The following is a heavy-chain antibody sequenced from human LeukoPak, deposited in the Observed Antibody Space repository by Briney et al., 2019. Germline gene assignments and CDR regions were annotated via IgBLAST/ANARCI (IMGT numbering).Heavy chain of an antibody. CDR2: IYYSGST. J-gene: IGHJ4*02. V-gene: IGHV4-61*08. Sequence: ASETLSLTCTVSGGSISSGGYYWSWIRQPPGKGLEWIGYIYYSGSTNYNPSLKSRVTISVDTSKNQFSLKLSSVTAADTAVYYCARAGYDTHFDYWGQGTLVTVSS. CDR1: GGSISSGGYY. D-gene: IGHD3-22*01. CDR3: ARAGYDTHFDY.